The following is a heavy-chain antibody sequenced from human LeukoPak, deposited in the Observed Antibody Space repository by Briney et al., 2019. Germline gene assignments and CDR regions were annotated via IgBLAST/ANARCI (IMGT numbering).Heavy chain of an antibody. CDR2: IKSKSDGGTI. D-gene: IGHD2-15*01. V-gene: IGHV3-15*01. CDR3: TTRRQDGW. CDR1: GFTFSDAW. J-gene: IGHJ4*02. Sequence: GGSLRFSCVGSGFTFSDAWMSWVRQAPGKGLEWVGRIKSKSDGGTIDYAAPVEGRFTISRDDSRNTLYLQMNSLKTEDTAVYYCTTRRQDGWWGQGTLVTVS.